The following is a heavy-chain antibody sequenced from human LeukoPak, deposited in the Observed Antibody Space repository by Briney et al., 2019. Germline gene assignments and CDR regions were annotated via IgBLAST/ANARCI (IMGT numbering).Heavy chain of an antibody. J-gene: IGHJ4*02. CDR2: IYYSGST. D-gene: IGHD3-10*01. CDR1: GGSISSYY. V-gene: IGHV4-59*01. CDR3: ARDRNYYHR. Sequence: SETLSLTCTVSGGSISSYYWSWIRQPPGKGLEWIGYIYYSGSTNYNPSLKSRVTISVDTSKNQFSLKLSSVTAADTAVYYCARDRNYYHRWGQGTLSPSPQ.